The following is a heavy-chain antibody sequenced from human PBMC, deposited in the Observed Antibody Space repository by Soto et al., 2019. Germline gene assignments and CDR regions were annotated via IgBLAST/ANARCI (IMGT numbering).Heavy chain of an antibody. CDR1: GYTFTSYD. CDR3: ARGPLPPEEYCSGGSCYPTWYFDL. D-gene: IGHD2-15*01. CDR2: MNSNSGNT. V-gene: IGHV1-8*01. J-gene: IGHJ2*01. Sequence: ASVKVSCKASGYTFTSYDINWVRQATGQGLEWMGWMNSNSGNTGYAQKFQGRVTMTRNTSISTAYMELSSLRSEDTAVYYCARGPLPPEEYCSGGSCYPTWYFDLWGRGTLVTVSS.